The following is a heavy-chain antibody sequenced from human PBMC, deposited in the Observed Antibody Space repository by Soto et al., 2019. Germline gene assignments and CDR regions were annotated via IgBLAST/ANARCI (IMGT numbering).Heavy chain of an antibody. J-gene: IGHJ4*02. CDR1: GCTFSSYA. V-gene: IGHV3-23*01. CDR2: ISGSGGST. D-gene: IGHD3-22*01. Sequence: GGPLRLSWAASGCTFSSYAMSWVSKAPGKGLEWVSVISGSGGSTHYADSVKGRSTISRDNSKNTLYLQVNSLRAEDTAVYYCAKEADISGYHPDYWGQGPLVTVSS. CDR3: AKEADISGYHPDY.